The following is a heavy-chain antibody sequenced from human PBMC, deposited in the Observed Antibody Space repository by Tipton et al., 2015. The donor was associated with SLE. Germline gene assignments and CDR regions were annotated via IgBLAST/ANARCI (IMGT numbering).Heavy chain of an antibody. CDR2: IYYSGST. V-gene: IGHV4-59*01. J-gene: IGHJ1*01. Sequence: TLSLTCTVSGGSISSYYWNWIRQPPGKGLEWIGYIYYSGSTNYNPSLKSRVTISLDTSKNQFSLKLSSVTAADTAVYYRARGRGIAAGVYFQHWGQGTLVTVSS. CDR3: ARGRGIAAGVYFQH. CDR1: GGSISSYY. D-gene: IGHD6-13*01.